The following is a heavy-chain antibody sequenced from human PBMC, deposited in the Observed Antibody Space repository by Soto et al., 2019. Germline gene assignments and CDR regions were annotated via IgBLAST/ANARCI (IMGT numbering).Heavy chain of an antibody. CDR1: GYTFSSIG. D-gene: IGHD3-10*01. CDR3: ARDLDGSGSYFTNY. CDR2: ISPHKGDT. Sequence: ASVKVSCKTSGYTFSSIGISWVRQAPGQGLEWMGWISPHKGDTYYAQRLQGRVTMTTDTSTSTAYMGLRSLRSDDTAVYFCARDLDGSGSYFTNYWGQGTLVTVSS. V-gene: IGHV1-18*01. J-gene: IGHJ4*02.